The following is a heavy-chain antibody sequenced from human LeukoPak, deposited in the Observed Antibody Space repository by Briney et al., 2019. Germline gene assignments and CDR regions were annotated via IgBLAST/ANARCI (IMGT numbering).Heavy chain of an antibody. Sequence: GGSLRLSCAASGFTFSSYSMNWVRQAPGKGLEWVSYISSSSSTIYYADSVKGRFTISRDDAKNSLYLQMNSLRAEDTAVYYCAREGGDYTAMATGDYWGQGTLVTVSS. CDR3: AREGGDYTAMATGDY. CDR2: ISSSSSTI. D-gene: IGHD5-18*01. CDR1: GFTFSSYS. V-gene: IGHV3-48*01. J-gene: IGHJ4*02.